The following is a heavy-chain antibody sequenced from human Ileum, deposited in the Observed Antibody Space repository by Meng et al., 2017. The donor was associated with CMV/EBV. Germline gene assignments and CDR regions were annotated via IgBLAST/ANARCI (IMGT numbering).Heavy chain of an antibody. Sequence: SGDYYWSWIRQHPGKGLEWIGYIYYSGSTYYNPSLKSRVTISADASKNQFSLQLTSLTAADTAVYFCARARRDPEYCSGGSCYAFDYWGQGTLVTVSS. CDR2: IYYSGST. CDR3: ARARRDPEYCSGGSCYAFDY. CDR1: SGDYY. D-gene: IGHD2-15*01. J-gene: IGHJ4*02. V-gene: IGHV4-30-4*06.